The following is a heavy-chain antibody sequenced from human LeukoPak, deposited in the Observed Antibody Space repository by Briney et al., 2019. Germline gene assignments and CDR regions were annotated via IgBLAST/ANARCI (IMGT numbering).Heavy chain of an antibody. J-gene: IGHJ5*02. Sequence: SETLSLTCTVSGYSIISGYHWGWIRQPPGKGLEWIGEINHSGSTNYNPSLKSRVTISVDTSKNQFSLKLSSVTAADTAVYYCARGEGSFYDILTGYFDPWGQGTLVTVSS. CDR2: INHSGST. CDR3: ARGEGSFYDILTGYFDP. D-gene: IGHD3-9*01. V-gene: IGHV4-38-2*02. CDR1: GYSIISGYH.